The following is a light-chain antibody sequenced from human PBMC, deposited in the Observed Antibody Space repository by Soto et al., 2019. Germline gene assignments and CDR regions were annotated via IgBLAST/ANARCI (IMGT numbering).Light chain of an antibody. CDR2: CAS. Sequence: DIVMTQSPDSLAVSLGERATINCKPSQRVFYNSNNKHYLAWYQHKPGQPPRLLIYCASTRESGVPDRFSGSGAGEEFTLTSSSLQTEDVAVSCCQQYYSTPLTFGGGTKVEIK. J-gene: IGKJ4*01. CDR1: QRVFYNSNNKHY. V-gene: IGKV4-1*01. CDR3: QQYYSTPLT.